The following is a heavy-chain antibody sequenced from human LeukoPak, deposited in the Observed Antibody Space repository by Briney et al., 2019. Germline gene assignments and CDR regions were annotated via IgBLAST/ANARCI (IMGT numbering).Heavy chain of an antibody. J-gene: IGHJ4*02. CDR2: ISSSSSYI. CDR3: ARGPGFYYDSSGYVHY. Sequence: PGGSLRLSCAASGFTFSSYSMNWVRQAPGKGLEWVSSISSSSSYIYYADSVKGRFTISRDNAKNSLYLRMNSLRAEDTAVYYCARGPGFYYDSSGYVHYWGQGTLVTVSS. D-gene: IGHD3-22*01. V-gene: IGHV3-21*01. CDR1: GFTFSSYS.